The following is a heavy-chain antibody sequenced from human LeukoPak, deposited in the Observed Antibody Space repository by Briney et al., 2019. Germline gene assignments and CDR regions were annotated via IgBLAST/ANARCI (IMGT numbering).Heavy chain of an antibody. Sequence: GGSLRLSCEAAGLTFSSYVMSWVRQAPGKVPEWVSGISGSGGSTYYADSVKGRFTISRDNSKNTLYLQMNSLRAEDTAVYYCAKDLRVQWLALDYWGQGTLVTVSS. CDR1: GLTFSSYV. CDR3: AKDLRVQWLALDY. CDR2: ISGSGGST. D-gene: IGHD6-19*01. J-gene: IGHJ4*02. V-gene: IGHV3-23*01.